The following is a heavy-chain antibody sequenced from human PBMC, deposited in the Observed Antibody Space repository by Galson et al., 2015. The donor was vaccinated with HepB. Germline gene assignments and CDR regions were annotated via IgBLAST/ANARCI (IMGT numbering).Heavy chain of an antibody. J-gene: IGHJ4*02. Sequence: TLSLTCTVSGGSVSSGSYYWSWIRQPPGKGLEWSGYIYYTGSTSYNPSLKSRVTISVDRSKNQFSLKLSSVTAADTAVYYGAAGGGHGSYYWVDYWGQGTLVTVSS. CDR3: AAGGGHGSYYWVDY. CDR2: IYYTGST. D-gene: IGHD1-26*01. V-gene: IGHV4-61*01. CDR1: GGSVSSGSYY.